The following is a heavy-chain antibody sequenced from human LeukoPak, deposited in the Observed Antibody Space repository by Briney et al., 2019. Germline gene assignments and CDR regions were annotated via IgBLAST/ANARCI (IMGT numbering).Heavy chain of an antibody. CDR3: TKGGQDCSPTTCYYD. CDR1: GFKFSDHY. CDR2: SRNKASSYTT. Sequence: PGGSLRLSCAASGFKFSDHYIDWVRQAPGKGLEWVGRSRNKASSYTTEYAASVEGRFTISRDVSESSLYLQMNSLRAEDTAIYFCTKGGQDCSPTTCYYDWGQGTLVTVSS. D-gene: IGHD2-2*01. J-gene: IGHJ4*02. V-gene: IGHV3-72*01.